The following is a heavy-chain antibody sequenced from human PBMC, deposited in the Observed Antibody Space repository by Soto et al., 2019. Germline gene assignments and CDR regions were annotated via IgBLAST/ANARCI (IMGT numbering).Heavy chain of an antibody. Sequence: QVQLQESGPGLVKPSETLSLTCTVSGGSISSYYWSWIRQPPGKGLEWIGYIYYSGSTNYNPSLKSRVTISVDTSKNQFSLKLSSVTAADTAVYYCARFRYIVATTSDAFDIWGQGTMVTVSS. CDR2: IYYSGST. CDR3: ARFRYIVATTSDAFDI. CDR1: GGSISSYY. V-gene: IGHV4-59*01. J-gene: IGHJ3*02. D-gene: IGHD5-12*01.